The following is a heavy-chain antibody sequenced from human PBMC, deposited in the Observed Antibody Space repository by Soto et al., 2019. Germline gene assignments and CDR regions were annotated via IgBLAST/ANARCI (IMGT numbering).Heavy chain of an antibody. CDR1: GITFEDYA. CDR3: ANGGGLGGLLSRYGMDV. J-gene: IGHJ6*02. CDR2: VCWNGDII. V-gene: IGHV3-9*01. D-gene: IGHD3-10*01. Sequence: EVQLVESGGGLVQPGRSLRLSCAVSGITFEDYAMHWVRQGPGKGLEWVLGVCWNGDIIGYEDSVRARFTISRDKAKRPIYLEMNILRSEDSALYFCANGGGLGGLLSRYGMDVWGHGTTVTVSS.